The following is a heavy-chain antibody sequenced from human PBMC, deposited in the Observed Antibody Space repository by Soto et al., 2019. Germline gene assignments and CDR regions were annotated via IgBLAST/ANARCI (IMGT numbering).Heavy chain of an antibody. CDR3: ARIVYDTRLNYMYCDF. CDR1: VYSISSGSY. CDR2: IYHGGTT. Sequence: PSETLSLTCTVSVYSISSGSYWAWIRQPPGKGPEWIASIYHGGTTFYNPSLKSRITISVDTSNNQFSLKLTSVTAADTAVYFCARIVYDTRLNYMYCDFCGPGTRGTVSA. V-gene: IGHV4-38-2*02. D-gene: IGHD3-10*01. J-gene: IGHJ4*01.